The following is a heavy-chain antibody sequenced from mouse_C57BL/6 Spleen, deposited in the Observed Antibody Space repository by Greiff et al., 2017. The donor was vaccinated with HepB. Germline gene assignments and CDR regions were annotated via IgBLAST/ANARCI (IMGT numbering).Heavy chain of an antibody. J-gene: IGHJ4*01. CDR2: IYPGSGST. CDR1: GYTFTSYW. D-gene: IGHD1-1*01. CDR3: ARWRSSYDAMDC. Sequence: QVQLLQPGADLVKPGASVKMSCKASGYTFTSYWITWVKQRPGQGLEWIGDIYPGSGSTNYTDKFKSKATLTVDTSSGTAYMQLSSLTSEDSAVYYCARWRSSYDAMDCWGQGTSVTVAS. V-gene: IGHV1-55*01.